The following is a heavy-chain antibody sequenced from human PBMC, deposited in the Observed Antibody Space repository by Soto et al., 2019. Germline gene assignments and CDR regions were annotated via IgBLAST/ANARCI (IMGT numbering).Heavy chain of an antibody. V-gene: IGHV4-39*01. CDR1: GGPISSSSYY. CDR3: AIPKRYCSSTSCQQSYGMDV. J-gene: IGHJ6*02. CDR2: IYYSGST. D-gene: IGHD2-2*01. Sequence: SETLSLTCTVSGGPISSSSYYWGWIRQPPGKGLEWIGSIYYSGSTYYNPSLKSRVTISVDTSKNQFSLKLSSVTAADTAVYYCAIPKRYCSSTSCQQSYGMDVWAQRTTVTVS.